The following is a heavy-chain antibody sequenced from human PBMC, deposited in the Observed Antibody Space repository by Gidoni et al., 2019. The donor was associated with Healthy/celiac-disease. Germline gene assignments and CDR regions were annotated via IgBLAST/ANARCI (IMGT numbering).Heavy chain of an antibody. D-gene: IGHD3-3*01. CDR1: GFTFSSYA. J-gene: IGHJ6*03. Sequence: EVQLVESGGGLLQPGGSLRLSCAASGFTFSSYAMHWVRPAPGKGLEYVSAISSNGGNTYYANSVKGRFTISRDNSKNTLYLQMGSLRAEDMAVYYCAREGHYDFWSGYYGGYYYYMDVWGKGTTVTVSS. CDR3: AREGHYDFWSGYYGGYYYYMDV. V-gene: IGHV3-64*01. CDR2: ISSNGGNT.